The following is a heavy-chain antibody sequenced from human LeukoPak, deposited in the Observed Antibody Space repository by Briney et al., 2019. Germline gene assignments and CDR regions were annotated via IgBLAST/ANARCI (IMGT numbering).Heavy chain of an antibody. CDR2: INPNSGGT. J-gene: IGHJ3*02. CDR1: GYTFTGYY. Sequence: WPPVKVSCKASGYTFTGYYMHWVRQAPGQGLEWMGWINPNSGGTNYAQKFQGRVTMTRDTSISTAYMELSRLRSDGTAVYYCARGSGDSSGYYPHAFDIWGQGTMVTVSS. CDR3: ARGSGDSSGYYPHAFDI. V-gene: IGHV1-2*02. D-gene: IGHD3-22*01.